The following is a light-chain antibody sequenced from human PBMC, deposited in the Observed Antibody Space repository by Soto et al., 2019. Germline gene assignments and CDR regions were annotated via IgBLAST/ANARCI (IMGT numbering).Light chain of an antibody. CDR3: CSYAGSATI. CDR1: ISDVGNYDL. Sequence: QSVLTQPASVSGSPGQSITISCTGTISDVGNYDLVSWCQHHPDKAPKLIMYEDSKRPSGVSSRFSGSKSGNPASLTVSGLQAEDEADYYCCSYAGSATIFGGGTKLTVL. CDR2: EDS. V-gene: IGLV2-23*01. J-gene: IGLJ2*01.